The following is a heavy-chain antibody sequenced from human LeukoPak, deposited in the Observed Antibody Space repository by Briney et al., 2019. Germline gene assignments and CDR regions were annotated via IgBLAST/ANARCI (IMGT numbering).Heavy chain of an antibody. CDR2: FSYGGST. V-gene: IGHV4-61*08. CDR1: GGSISSGDYY. D-gene: IGHD5-12*01. CDR3: ARASDYDNDSFHI. Sequence: PSETLSLTCTVSGGSISSGDYYWSWIRQPPGRGLEWIGYFSYGGSTRYNLSLKSRVTITVDTSKNQFSLKLSSVTAADTAVYYCARASDYDNDSFHIWGPGTMVTVSS. J-gene: IGHJ3*02.